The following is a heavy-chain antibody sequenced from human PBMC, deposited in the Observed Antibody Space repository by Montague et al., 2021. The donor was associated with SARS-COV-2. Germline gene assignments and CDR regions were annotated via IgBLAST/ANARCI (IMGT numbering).Heavy chain of an antibody. CDR3: ARQAAGSYFYYGVDV. CDR1: GDSINTYY. CDR2: IFYTGST. D-gene: IGHD6-13*01. V-gene: IGHV4-59*12. Sequence: LTLTCTVSGDSINTYYWNWIRQPPGKGLEWLGSIFYTGSTNYNPSLKSRVTISLDTSKNQFFLKVTSVTAADTAVYYCARQAAGSYFYYGVDVWGQGTTVTVSS. J-gene: IGHJ6*02.